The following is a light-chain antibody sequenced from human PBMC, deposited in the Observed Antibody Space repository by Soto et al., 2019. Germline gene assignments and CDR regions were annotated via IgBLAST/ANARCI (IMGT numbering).Light chain of an antibody. J-gene: IGLJ2*01. CDR1: SSDFGSSAL. CDR3: CSYVRSAPVV. V-gene: IGLV2-23*01. Sequence: QSALTQPASVSGSPGQSIIIPCTGTSSDFGSSALVSWYQHQPGKVPKLIIYEGSKRPSGVSNRFSGSKSGYTASLTISGLQAENEADYYCCSYVRSAPVVFGGGTKVTVL. CDR2: EGS.